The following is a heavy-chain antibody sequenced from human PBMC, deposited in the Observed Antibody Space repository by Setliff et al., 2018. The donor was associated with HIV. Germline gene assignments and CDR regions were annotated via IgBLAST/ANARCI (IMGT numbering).Heavy chain of an antibody. CDR1: DESFSGYY. D-gene: IGHD3-10*01. CDR2: INHSGST. CDR3: ARRDWLPLGGLDY. J-gene: IGHJ4*02. V-gene: IGHV4-34*01. Sequence: SETLSLTCAVYDESFSGYYWSWIRQPPGKGLEWIGEINHSGSTNYSPSLKSRVTISVDTSKKQFSLKMRSVTAADTAVYFCARRDWLPLGGLDYWGQGTLVTVSS.